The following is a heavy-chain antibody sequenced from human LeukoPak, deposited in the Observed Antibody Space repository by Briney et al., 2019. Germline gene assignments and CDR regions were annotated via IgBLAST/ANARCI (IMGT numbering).Heavy chain of an antibody. CDR1: GFTFSSYD. D-gene: IGHD5-24*01. V-gene: IGHV3-13*01. J-gene: IGHJ4*02. Sequence: GGSLRLSCAASGFTFSSYDMHWVRQATGKGLEWVSAIGTAGDTYYPGSVKGRFTISRENAKNSLYLQMNSLRAEDTAVYYCAKDRQIDGYNLVLYLFDYWGQGTLVTVSS. CDR2: IGTAGDT. CDR3: AKDRQIDGYNLVLYLFDY.